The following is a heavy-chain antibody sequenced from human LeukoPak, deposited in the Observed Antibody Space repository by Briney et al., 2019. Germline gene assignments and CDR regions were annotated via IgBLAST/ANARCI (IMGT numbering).Heavy chain of an antibody. V-gene: IGHV3-23*01. CDR2: ISGSGGST. J-gene: IGHJ4*02. Sequence: GGSLRLSCAASGFTFSSYAMSWVRQAPGKGLGWVSAISGSGGSTYYADPVKGRFTISRDNSKNTLYLQMNSLRAEDTAVYYCARKDTDSSGYYYYFDYWGQGTLVTVSS. CDR3: ARKDTDSSGYYYYFDY. D-gene: IGHD3-22*01. CDR1: GFTFSSYA.